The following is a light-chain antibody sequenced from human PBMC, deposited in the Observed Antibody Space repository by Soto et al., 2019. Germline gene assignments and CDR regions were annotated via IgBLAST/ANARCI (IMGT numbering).Light chain of an antibody. J-gene: IGLJ1*01. V-gene: IGLV2-14*03. CDR1: SVNVVGYNY. CDR2: DVS. Sequence: QSPPTPPSAVSVSPGQYFTSSFTRHSVNVVGYNYVSWYQHHPGKAPKLMIYDVSNRPSGVSNRFSGSKSGNTASLTISGLQPEDEADYYCCSYTTSNTRQIVFGTGTKVTVL. CDR3: CSYTTSNTRQIV.